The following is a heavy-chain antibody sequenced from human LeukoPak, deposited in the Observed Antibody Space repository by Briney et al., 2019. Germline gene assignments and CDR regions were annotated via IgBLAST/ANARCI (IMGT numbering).Heavy chain of an antibody. CDR1: GVASRNNA. CDR3: ASTYYFDSSGYYPFDY. V-gene: IGHV3-64D*09. J-gene: IGHJ4*02. D-gene: IGHD3-22*01. CDR2: ISSNGGST. Sequence: GGALWPSPSASGVASRNNAMHCRRQPHRQGQGYVTGISSNGGSTDYADSVKGRFTISRDNSKNTLYLQMSSLRAEDTAVYYCASTYYFDSSGYYPFDYWGQGTQVTVSS.